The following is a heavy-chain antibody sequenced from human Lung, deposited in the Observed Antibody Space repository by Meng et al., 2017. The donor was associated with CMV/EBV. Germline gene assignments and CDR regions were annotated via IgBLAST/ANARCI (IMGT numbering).Heavy chain of an antibody. CDR2: FSTSSNYI. V-gene: IGHV3-21*01. J-gene: IGHJ6*02. Sequence: GGSLRLXCAASEFLFSSYSIAWVRRAPGKGLGWVASFSTSSNYIYYADSLKGRVTISRDNAENLLYLEVNSLRAEDTAVYYCARGKLDYDFWGELSDYAMDVXGQGXTVTVSS. CDR1: EFLFSSYS. CDR3: ARGKLDYDFWGELSDYAMDV. D-gene: IGHD3-3*01.